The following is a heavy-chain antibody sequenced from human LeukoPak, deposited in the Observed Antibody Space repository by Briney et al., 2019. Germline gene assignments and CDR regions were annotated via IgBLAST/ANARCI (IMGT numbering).Heavy chain of an antibody. V-gene: IGHV3-21*01. J-gene: IGHJ4*02. CDR2: ISSSNSYI. D-gene: IGHD3-10*01. Sequence: GGSLRLSCAASGFTFSSYSMNWVRQAPGKGLEWVSSISSSNSYIYNADSVKGRFTISRDNAKNSLYLQMDSLRAEDTAVYYCARGYDFGSGSFFDYWGQGTLVTVSS. CDR1: GFTFSSYS. CDR3: ARGYDFGSGSFFDY.